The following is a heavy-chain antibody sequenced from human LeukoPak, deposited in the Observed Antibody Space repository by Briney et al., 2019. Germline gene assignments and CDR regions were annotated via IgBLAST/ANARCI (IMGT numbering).Heavy chain of an antibody. D-gene: IGHD6-6*01. J-gene: IGHJ4*02. CDR2: IYYSGST. CDR3: ARTGSSSHYFDY. Sequence: SETLSLTCTVSGGSISSGGYYWSWIRQHPGKGLEWIGYIYYSGSTYYNPSLKSRVTISVDTSKNQFSLKLSSVTAADTAVYYCARTGSSSHYFDYWGQGTLVTVSS. CDR1: GGSISSGGYY. V-gene: IGHV4-31*03.